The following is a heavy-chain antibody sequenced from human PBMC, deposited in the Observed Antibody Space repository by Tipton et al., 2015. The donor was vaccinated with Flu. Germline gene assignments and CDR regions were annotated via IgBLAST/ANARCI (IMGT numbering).Heavy chain of an antibody. Sequence: GLVKPSDTLSLTCSVSGDSIGSRYFWGWIRQPPGQGLEWIGNIHRSGSSYYNPSLKSRVPISVDMSRNQFSLRLRSVTAADTAVYYCAREREFSYGYGFDYWGQGTLVTISS. CDR2: IHRSGSS. V-gene: IGHV4-38-2*02. CDR3: AREREFSYGYGFDY. D-gene: IGHD5-18*01. CDR1: GDSIGSRYF. J-gene: IGHJ4*02.